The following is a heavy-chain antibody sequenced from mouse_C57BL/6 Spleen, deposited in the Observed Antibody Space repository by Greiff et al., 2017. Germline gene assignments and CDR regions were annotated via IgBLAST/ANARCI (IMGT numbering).Heavy chain of an antibody. CDR3: TRYGYDGWIAY. CDR1: GYTFTGYW. J-gene: IGHJ3*01. V-gene: IGHV1-9*01. CDR2: IFPGGGST. D-gene: IGHD2-2*01. Sequence: VQLQQSGAELMKPGASVKLSCKATGYTFTGYWIEWVQQRPGHGLEWIGEIFPGGGSTNYNEKFKGKATFTADTSSNTAYMQLSSLTTEDYASYYRTRYGYDGWIAYWGQGTLVTVSA.